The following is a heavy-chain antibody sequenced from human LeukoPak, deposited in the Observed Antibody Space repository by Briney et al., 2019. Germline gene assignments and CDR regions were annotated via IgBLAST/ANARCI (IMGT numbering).Heavy chain of an antibody. CDR2: ISGSGGST. D-gene: IGHD3-22*01. CDR1: GFTFSSYG. Sequence: GGTLRLSCAASGFTFSSYGMSWVRQAPGKGLEWVSAISGSGGSTYYADSVKGRFTISRDNSKNTLYLQMNSLRAEDTAVYYCARDKEYYDSSGYYEPIDYWGQGTLVTVSS. J-gene: IGHJ4*02. V-gene: IGHV3-23*01. CDR3: ARDKEYYDSSGYYEPIDY.